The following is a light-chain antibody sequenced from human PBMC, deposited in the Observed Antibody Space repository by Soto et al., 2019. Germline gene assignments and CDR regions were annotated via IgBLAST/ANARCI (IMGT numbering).Light chain of an antibody. CDR3: QQYNNWPLT. CDR2: GAS. Sequence: EIVLTQSPVTLSLSPGERATLSCRASRSFASSYLGWYQQKPGQAPRLLIYGASTRATGIPARFSGSGSGTEFTLTISSLQSEDFAVYYCQQYNNWPLTFGGGTKVEIK. J-gene: IGKJ4*01. CDR1: RSFASSY. V-gene: IGKV3-15*01.